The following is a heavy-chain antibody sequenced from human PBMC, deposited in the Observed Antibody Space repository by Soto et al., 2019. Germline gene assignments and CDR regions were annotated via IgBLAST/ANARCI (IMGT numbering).Heavy chain of an antibody. J-gene: IGHJ6*02. CDR1: GFIFSDYY. Sequence: GGSLRLSCAASGFIFSDYYMTWIRQAPGKGLEWLSCSSNRDRSTYYADSVKDRFVVSKDNAKNLVYLQMNSLRAEDTAVYFCARAWKIEKFGVISMSKGLDVWGQGTTVTVSS. CDR3: ARAWKIEKFGVISMSKGLDV. D-gene: IGHD3-3*01. CDR2: SSNRDRST. V-gene: IGHV3-11*01.